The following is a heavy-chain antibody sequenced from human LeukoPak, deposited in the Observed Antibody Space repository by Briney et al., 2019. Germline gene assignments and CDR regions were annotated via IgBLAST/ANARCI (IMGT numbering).Heavy chain of an antibody. CDR3: ATGDKGGYSYGLPKYYFDY. CDR1: GYTLTELS. D-gene: IGHD5-18*01. Sequence: ASVKVSCKVSGYTLTELSMHWVRQAPGKGLEWMGSFDPEDGETIYAQKFQGRVTMTEDTSTDTAYMELSSLRSEDTAVYYCATGDKGGYSYGLPKYYFDYWGQGTLVTVSS. CDR2: FDPEDGET. V-gene: IGHV1-24*01. J-gene: IGHJ4*02.